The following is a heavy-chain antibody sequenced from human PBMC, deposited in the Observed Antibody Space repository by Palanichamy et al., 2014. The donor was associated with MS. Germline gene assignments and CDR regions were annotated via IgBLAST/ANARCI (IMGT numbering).Heavy chain of an antibody. J-gene: IGHJ6*03. Sequence: QVTLRESGPALVKPTQTLTLTCTFSGFSLNTAGLGVIWVRQPPGKALEWLALVDWDDEKFFSTSLKTRLAVSKDTSQNQVVLTLTNVGAADTATYYCARGLRHDFFYYYMDVSGNGTTVTVSS. V-gene: IGHV2-70*20. CDR2: VDWDDEK. CDR1: GFSLNTAGLG. D-gene: IGHD5/OR15-5a*01. CDR3: ARGLRHDFFYYYMDV.